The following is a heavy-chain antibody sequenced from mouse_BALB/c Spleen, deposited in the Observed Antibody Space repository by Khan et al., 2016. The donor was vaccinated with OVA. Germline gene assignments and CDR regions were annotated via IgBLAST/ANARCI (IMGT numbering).Heavy chain of an antibody. V-gene: IGHV1S29*02. CDR1: GYTFTDYN. Sequence: VQLKQSGPELVKPGASVKISCKASGYTFTDYNMHWVKQSHGKSLEWIGYIYPYNGGTGYNQKFKSKATLNVDNSSSTAYMELRSLTSEDSAVYYCANVNFAYWGQGTLVTVSA. J-gene: IGHJ3*01. CDR3: ANVNFAY. CDR2: IYPYNGGT.